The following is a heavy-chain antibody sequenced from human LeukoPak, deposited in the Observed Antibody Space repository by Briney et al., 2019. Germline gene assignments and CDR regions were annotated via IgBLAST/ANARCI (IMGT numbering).Heavy chain of an antibody. Sequence: SETLSLTCIVSGGSISSYFWSWIRQPPGKGLEWIGYISNSGSTNYNPSLKSRVTISADTSKNQFSLKLSSVTAADTAVYYCARGRSGYYYGWGQGTLVTVSP. J-gene: IGHJ4*02. D-gene: IGHD3-22*01. V-gene: IGHV4-59*01. CDR1: GGSISSYF. CDR3: ARGRSGYYYG. CDR2: ISNSGST.